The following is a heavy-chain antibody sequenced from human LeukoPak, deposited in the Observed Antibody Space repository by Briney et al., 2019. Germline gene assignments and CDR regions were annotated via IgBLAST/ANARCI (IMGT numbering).Heavy chain of an antibody. J-gene: IGHJ4*02. V-gene: IGHV3-11*01. D-gene: IGHD6-13*01. Sequence: GGSLRLSCAASGFTFSDYYMSWIRQAPGKGLEWVSYISSGSTIYYADSVKGRFTISRDNAKNSLYLQMNSLRVEDTAVYYCARASSSWYVRRYFDYWGQGTLVTVSS. CDR1: GFTFSDYY. CDR3: ARASSSWYVRRYFDY. CDR2: ISSGSTI.